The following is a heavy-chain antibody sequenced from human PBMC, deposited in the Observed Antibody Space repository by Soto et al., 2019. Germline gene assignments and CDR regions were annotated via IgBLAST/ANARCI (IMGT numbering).Heavy chain of an antibody. D-gene: IGHD3-9*01. CDR3: AKDRHPDGIWTFDY. V-gene: IGHV3-23*01. CDR1: GVSFSGYT. J-gene: IGHJ4*02. CDR2: INGGGGTT. Sequence: GGFLRLSCAASGVSFSGYTMNWVRQAIGKGLEWISGINGGGGTTYYADSVKGRFTISRDDSKNILYLQMNSPRAEDTAIYYCAKDRHPDGIWTFDYWGRGTLVTVSS.